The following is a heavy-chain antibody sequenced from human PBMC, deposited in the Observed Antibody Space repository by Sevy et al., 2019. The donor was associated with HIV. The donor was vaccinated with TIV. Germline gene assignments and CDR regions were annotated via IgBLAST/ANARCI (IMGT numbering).Heavy chain of an antibody. CDR2: IKQDGCEK. V-gene: IGHV3-7*01. J-gene: IGHJ6*02. CDR1: GFTFSSYW. CDR3: GRAMDV. Sequence: GGSLRLSCAASGFTFSSYWMHWVRQAPGNGLEWVANIKQDGCEKYYVDSVKGRFTISRDNAKNSLYLQMNSLRPEDTAVYYCGRAMDVSGQGTAVTVSS.